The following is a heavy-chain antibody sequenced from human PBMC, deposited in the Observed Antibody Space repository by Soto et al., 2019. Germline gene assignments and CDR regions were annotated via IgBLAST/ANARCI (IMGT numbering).Heavy chain of an antibody. J-gene: IGHJ1*01. CDR1: VFMFSNAW. Sequence: GGSLRLCFEASVFMFSNAWMSWVRQATGRWLEWVFRVKSKTDGGTTDYAAPVKGSFTISRDDSKNTLYLQMKSLKTEDKAVYYCTTDGYNYSSGGSCYFAEYFQHWGQGTLVTVSS. D-gene: IGHD2-15*01. V-gene: IGHV3-15*01. CDR3: TTDGYNYSSGGSCYFAEYFQH. CDR2: VKSKTDGGTT.